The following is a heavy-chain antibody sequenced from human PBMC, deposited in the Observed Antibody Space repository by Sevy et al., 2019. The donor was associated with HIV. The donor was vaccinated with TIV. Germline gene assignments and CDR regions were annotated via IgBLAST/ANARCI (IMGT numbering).Heavy chain of an antibody. CDR3: AKDTSGSGSYYSFDAFDI. D-gene: IGHD3-10*01. J-gene: IGHJ3*02. V-gene: IGHV3-23*01. Sequence: GGSLRLSCAASGFTFSSYAMSWVRQAPGKGLEWVSAISGSGGSTYYADSVKGRFTISRDKSKNTLYLQMNSRRAEDTAVYYCAKDTSGSGSYYSFDAFDIWGQGTMVTVSS. CDR2: ISGSGGST. CDR1: GFTFSSYA.